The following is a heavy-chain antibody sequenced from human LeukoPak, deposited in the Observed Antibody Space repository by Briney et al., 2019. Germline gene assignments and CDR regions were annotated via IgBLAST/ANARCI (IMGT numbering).Heavy chain of an antibody. V-gene: IGHV3-7*01. CDR2: IKQDGSEK. CDR3: ARVVAGYSSGWYADY. Sequence: GGSLRLSCAASGFTFSSYWMSWVRQAPGKELEWVANIKQDGSEKYYVDSVKGRFTISRDNAKNSLYLQMNSLRAEDTAVYYCARVVAGYSSGWYADYWGQGTLVTVSS. J-gene: IGHJ4*02. CDR1: GFTFSSYW. D-gene: IGHD6-19*01.